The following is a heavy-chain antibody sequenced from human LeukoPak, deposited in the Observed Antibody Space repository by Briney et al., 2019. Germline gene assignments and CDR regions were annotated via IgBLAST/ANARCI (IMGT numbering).Heavy chain of an antibody. V-gene: IGHV1-8*02. D-gene: IGHD2-15*01. CDR3: ARPVVVAATTDNWFDP. CDR1: GGTFSSYA. Sequence: GASVKVSCKASGGTFSSYAISWVRQATGQGLEWMGWMNPNSGNTGYAQKFQGRVTMTRNTSISTAYMELSSLRSEDTAVYYCARPVVVAATTDNWFDPWGQGTLVTVSS. CDR2: MNPNSGNT. J-gene: IGHJ5*02.